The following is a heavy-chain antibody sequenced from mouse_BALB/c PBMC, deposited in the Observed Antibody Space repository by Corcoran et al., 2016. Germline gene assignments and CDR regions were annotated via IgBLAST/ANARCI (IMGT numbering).Heavy chain of an antibody. V-gene: IGHV14-3*02. CDR2: IDPANGNT. CDR1: GFNIKDTY. Sequence: EFQLQQSGADLVKPGASVKLSCTASGFNIKDTYMHWVKQRPEQGLEWIGRIDPANGNTKYDPKFQGKATITADTSSNTAYLQLSSLTSEDTAVYYCARWDWYFDVGGAGTTVTVSA. J-gene: IGHJ1*01. CDR3: ARWDWYFDV.